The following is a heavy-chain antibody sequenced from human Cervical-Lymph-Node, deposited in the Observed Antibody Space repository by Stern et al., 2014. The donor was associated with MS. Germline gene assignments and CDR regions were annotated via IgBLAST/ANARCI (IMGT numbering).Heavy chain of an antibody. V-gene: IGHV3-30*04. CDR2: ISHDGRNK. J-gene: IGHJ4*02. D-gene: IGHD6-19*01. CDR1: GFIFSNYP. CDR3: SYSRGWNFLFNY. Sequence: VQLVESGGGVVQPGRSLRLSCAASGFIFSNYPMHWVRQAPGKGLEWVAGISHDGRNKHYADSVRGRFTFSRDNSKNTMYLEMTRLRAEDTAMYASSYSRGWNFLFNYWGQGTLATVSS.